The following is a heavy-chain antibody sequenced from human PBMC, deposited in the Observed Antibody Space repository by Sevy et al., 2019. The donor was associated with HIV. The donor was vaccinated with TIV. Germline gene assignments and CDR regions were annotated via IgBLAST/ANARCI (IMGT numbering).Heavy chain of an antibody. Sequence: ASVKVSCKASGYTFTSYGISWVRQAPGQRLEWMGWISAHNGNTNSAQKLQSRVTMTTDTSTSTAYMERRSLRSDDTAVYYCASQGYCTSTSCYPYYYGMDVWGQGTTVTVSS. V-gene: IGHV1-18*01. D-gene: IGHD2-2*01. CDR1: GYTFTSYG. J-gene: IGHJ6*02. CDR3: ASQGYCTSTSCYPYYYGMDV. CDR2: ISAHNGNT.